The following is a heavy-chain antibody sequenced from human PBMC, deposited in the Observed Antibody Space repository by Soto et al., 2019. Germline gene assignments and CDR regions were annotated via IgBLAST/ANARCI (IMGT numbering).Heavy chain of an antibody. V-gene: IGHV4-39*01. J-gene: IGHJ4*02. Sequence: QLQLQESGPVLVKPSETLSLTCTVSRGSISSSDYYWGWIRQPPGKGLEWIGTVYYDGSSYYNPSPMSRVXXXVXXSQNQFSLQLSSVIAADTAVYYCARLDHLVPALDYWAQGTLVTVSS. CDR2: VYYDGSS. D-gene: IGHD6-13*01. CDR3: ARLDHLVPALDY. CDR1: RGSISSSDYY.